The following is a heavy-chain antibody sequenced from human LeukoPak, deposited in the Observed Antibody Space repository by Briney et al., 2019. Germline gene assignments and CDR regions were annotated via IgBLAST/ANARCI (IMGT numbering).Heavy chain of an antibody. CDR3: ARDSLEWLEFRGDDFDY. CDR2: IIPILGIA. D-gene: IGHD3-3*01. Sequence: ASVKVSCKASGGTFSSYAISWVRQAPGQGLEWMGRIIPILGIANYAQKFQGRVTITADKSTSTAYMELSSLRSEDTAVYYCARDSLEWLEFRGDDFDYWGQGTLVTVSS. V-gene: IGHV1-69*04. CDR1: GGTFSSYA. J-gene: IGHJ4*02.